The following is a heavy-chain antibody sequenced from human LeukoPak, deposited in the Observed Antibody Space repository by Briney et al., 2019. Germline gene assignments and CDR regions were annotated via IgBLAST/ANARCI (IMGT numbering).Heavy chain of an antibody. V-gene: IGHV3-15*07. D-gene: IGHD3-22*01. CDR3: TTDCYDSSGYYYFDY. Sequence: GGSLRLSCVVSGIIFRDAWMNWVRQAPGKGLEWVGRIKSKTDGGTTDYAAPVKGRFTISRDDSKNTLYLQMNSLKTEDTAVYYCTTDCYDSSGYYYFDYWGQGTLVTVSS. CDR2: IKSKTDGGTT. J-gene: IGHJ4*02. CDR1: GIIFRDAW.